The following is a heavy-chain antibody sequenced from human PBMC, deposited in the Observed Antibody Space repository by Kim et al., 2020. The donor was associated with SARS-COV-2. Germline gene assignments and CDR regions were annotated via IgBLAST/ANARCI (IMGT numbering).Heavy chain of an antibody. V-gene: IGHV4-59*09. J-gene: IGHJ5*02. CDR3: AGGVGFDP. Sequence: YSGRTNYTPSLKSRVTMSVDTSTKQLSLKLGSVTAADTAVYYCAGGVGFDPWGQGTLVTVSS. D-gene: IGHD2-15*01. CDR2: YSGRT.